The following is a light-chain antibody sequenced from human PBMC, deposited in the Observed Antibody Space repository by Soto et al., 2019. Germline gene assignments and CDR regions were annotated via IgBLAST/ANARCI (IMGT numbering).Light chain of an antibody. V-gene: IGKV3-20*01. CDR3: QQYGSSSYT. J-gene: IGKJ2*01. CDR2: GAS. Sequence: EIVLTQSPGTLSLSPGERATLSCRASQSVSSTYLAWYQQNPGQAPRLLIYGASSRATGIPDRFSGSGSGTDFTRTISRLEPEDFAVYFCQQYGSSSYTFGQGTKLEI. CDR1: QSVSSTY.